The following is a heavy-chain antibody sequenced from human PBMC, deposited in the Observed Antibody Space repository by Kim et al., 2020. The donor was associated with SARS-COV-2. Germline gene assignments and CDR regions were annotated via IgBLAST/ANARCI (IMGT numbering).Heavy chain of an antibody. J-gene: IGHJ5*02. Sequence: GGSLRLSCAASGFTFGDYAMHWVRQAPGKGLEWVSGISWNSGSIGYADSVKGRFTISRDNAKNSLYLQMNSLRAEDTALYYCAKGGYSYGGLGEHWFDPWGQGTLVTVSS. V-gene: IGHV3-9*01. CDR1: GFTFGDYA. CDR2: ISWNSGSI. CDR3: AKGGYSYGGLGEHWFDP. D-gene: IGHD5-18*01.